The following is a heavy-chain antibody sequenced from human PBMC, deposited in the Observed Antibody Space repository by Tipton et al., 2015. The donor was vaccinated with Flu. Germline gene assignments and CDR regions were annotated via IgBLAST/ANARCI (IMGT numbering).Heavy chain of an antibody. CDR3: ARDNYEAVGASDY. V-gene: IGHV3-21*06. D-gene: IGHD1-26*01. Sequence: GSLRLSCAAAEFTFTKYSMNWVRQAPGKGLEWVSSIRRSSGDTFYADSVKGRFTISRDIAKNSLDLQMNSLGAEDTAVYYCARDNYEAVGASDYWGQGTLVTVSS. CDR2: IRRSSGDT. J-gene: IGHJ4*02. CDR1: EFTFTKYS.